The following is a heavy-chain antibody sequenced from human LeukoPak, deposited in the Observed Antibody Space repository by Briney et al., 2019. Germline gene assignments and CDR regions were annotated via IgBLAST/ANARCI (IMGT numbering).Heavy chain of an antibody. CDR2: IYDSGST. V-gene: IGHV4-39*01. CDR3: ARQTGSSPFDY. J-gene: IGHJ4*02. D-gene: IGHD6-13*01. Sequence: SETLSLTCTVSGGSIRSSYYYWGWIRQPPGKGLEWIGSIYDSGSTYYNPSLKSRVTISVDTSKNQFSLKLNSVTAADTAVYYCARQTGSSPFDYWGQGTLVTVSS. CDR1: GGSIRSSYYY.